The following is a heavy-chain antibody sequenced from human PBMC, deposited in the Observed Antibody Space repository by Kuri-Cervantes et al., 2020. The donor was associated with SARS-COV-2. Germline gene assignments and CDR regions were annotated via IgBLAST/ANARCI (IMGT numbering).Heavy chain of an antibody. CDR2: IYSGGST. D-gene: IGHD2-2*01. CDR1: GFTVSSNY. J-gene: IGHJ4*02. Sequence: GESLKISCAASGFTVSSNYMSWVRQAPGKGLEWVSVIYSGGSTYYADSVKGRFTISRDNSKNTLYLQVNSLRAEDTAVYYCAKSLDIVVVPAATDYWGQGTLVTVSS. V-gene: IGHV3-53*01. CDR3: AKSLDIVVVPAATDY.